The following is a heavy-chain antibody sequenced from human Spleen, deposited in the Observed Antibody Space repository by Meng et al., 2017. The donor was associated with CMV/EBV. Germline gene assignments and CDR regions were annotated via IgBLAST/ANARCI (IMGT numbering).Heavy chain of an antibody. D-gene: IGHD3-22*01. J-gene: IGHJ3*02. CDR3: ARRQRPYYYDTSGALDI. CDR2: MGTAGDT. Sequence: GFTFGSYDMNWVRQAAGKGLEWVSTMGTAGDTYYSGSVKVRFTISRENAKNSLYLQMNSLRAGDTAMYYCARRQRPYYYDTSGALDIWGQGTMVTVSS. CDR1: GFTFGSYD. V-gene: IGHV3-13*01.